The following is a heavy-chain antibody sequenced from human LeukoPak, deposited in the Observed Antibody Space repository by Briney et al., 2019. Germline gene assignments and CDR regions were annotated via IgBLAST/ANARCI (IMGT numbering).Heavy chain of an antibody. CDR2: MNPNSGNT. J-gene: IGHJ5*02. D-gene: IGHD5-18*01. V-gene: IGHV1-8*01. CDR1: GYTFTTYD. Sequence: ASVKVSCKASGYTFTTYDINWVRQATGQGLEWMGWMNPNSGNTGYAQKFQGRVTMTRNTSISTAYMELSSLRSEDTAVYYCARGQWIQLWSGYNWFDPWGQGTLVTVSS. CDR3: ARGQWIQLWSGYNWFDP.